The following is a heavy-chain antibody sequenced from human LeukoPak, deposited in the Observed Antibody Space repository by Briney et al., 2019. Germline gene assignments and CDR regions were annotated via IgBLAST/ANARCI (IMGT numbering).Heavy chain of an antibody. D-gene: IGHD3-9*01. V-gene: IGHV1-2*02. J-gene: IGHJ4*02. Sequence: ASVKVSCKASGYTFTGYYMHWVRQAPGQGLEWMGWINPNSGGTNYAQKLQGRVTMTRDTSISTGYMELSRLRSDDTAVYYCAYTRDDILTGYPIDYWGQGTLVTVSS. CDR1: GYTFTGYY. CDR2: INPNSGGT. CDR3: AYTRDDILTGYPIDY.